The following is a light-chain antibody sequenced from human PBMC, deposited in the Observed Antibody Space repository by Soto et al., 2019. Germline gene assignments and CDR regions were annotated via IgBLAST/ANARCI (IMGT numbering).Light chain of an antibody. V-gene: IGKV3-20*01. CDR2: GAS. Sequence: EIVLTQSPGTLSLSPGERATLSWRASQSVSISYLAWYQQKPGQAPRLLIYGASSRATGIPDRFSGSGSGTDFTLTISRLEPEDFAVYYCQQYGSSPLTWTFGQGTKVDIK. J-gene: IGKJ1*01. CDR1: QSVSISY. CDR3: QQYGSSPLTWT.